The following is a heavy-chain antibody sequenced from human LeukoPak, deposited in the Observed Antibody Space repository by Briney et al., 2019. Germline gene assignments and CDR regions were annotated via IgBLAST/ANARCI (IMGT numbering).Heavy chain of an antibody. D-gene: IGHD1-14*01. CDR2: INPKSGDT. V-gene: IGHV1-2*02. CDR1: GGTFSSYA. J-gene: IGHJ4*02. CDR3: ARDFFSEVTYHGEIAYFDQ. Sequence: GASVKVSCKASGGTFSSYAISWVRQAPGQGLEWMGWINPKSGDTKSAQKFQGRVTMTGDTSISTIYMEVTRLRSDDTAIYYCARDFFSEVTYHGEIAYFDQWGPGTLVSVSP.